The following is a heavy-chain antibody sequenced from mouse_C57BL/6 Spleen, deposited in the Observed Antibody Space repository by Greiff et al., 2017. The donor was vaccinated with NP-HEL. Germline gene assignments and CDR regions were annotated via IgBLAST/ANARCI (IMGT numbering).Heavy chain of an antibody. J-gene: IGHJ2*01. CDR3: ARGGITTVYFDY. D-gene: IGHD1-1*01. CDR2: ISDGGSYT. Sequence: EVHLVESGGGLVKPGGSLKLSCAASGFTFSSYAMSWVRQTPEKRLEWVATISDGGSYTYYPDNVKGRFTISRDNAKNNLYLQMSHLKSEDTAMYYCARGGITTVYFDYWGQGTTLTVSS. CDR1: GFTFSSYA. V-gene: IGHV5-4*01.